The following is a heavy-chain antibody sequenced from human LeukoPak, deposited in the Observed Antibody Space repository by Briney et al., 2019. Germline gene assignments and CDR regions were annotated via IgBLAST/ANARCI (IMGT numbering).Heavy chain of an antibody. Sequence: ASVKVSCKASGYTFTNSYIHWVRQAPGQVLEWMGLINPDGGNTNYAQNFQGRVTLTRDTSISTAYMELSRLRSDDTAVYYCACDYVWGSYRKDYFDYWGQGTLVTVSS. J-gene: IGHJ4*02. CDR2: INPDGGNT. D-gene: IGHD3-16*02. CDR3: ACDYVWGSYRKDYFDY. CDR1: GYTFTNSY. V-gene: IGHV1-46*03.